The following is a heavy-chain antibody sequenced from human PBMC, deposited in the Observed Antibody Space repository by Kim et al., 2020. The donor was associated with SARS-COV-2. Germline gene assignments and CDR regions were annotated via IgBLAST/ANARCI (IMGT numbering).Heavy chain of an antibody. Sequence: KWHNEYDQSLKSRVTINPATSKNPFSLQLNSVTPEDTAVYYCAGGSVFDDWGQGTLVTVSS. J-gene: IGHJ4*02. V-gene: IGHV6-1*01. CDR2: KWHN. CDR3: AGGSVFDD. D-gene: IGHD6-25*01.